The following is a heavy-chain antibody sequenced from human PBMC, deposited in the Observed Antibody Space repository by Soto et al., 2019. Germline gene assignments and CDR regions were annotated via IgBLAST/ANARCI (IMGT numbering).Heavy chain of an antibody. CDR3: ARPSTTREVAWYYFDY. J-gene: IGHJ4*02. CDR1: GYTFTSYA. Sequence: ASVKVSCKASGYTFTSYAMHWVRQAPGQRLEGMGCINAGNCNTNYSQKFQGRVTITRDTSASTAYMELSSLRSEDTAVYYCARPSTTREVAWYYFDYWGQGTLVTVSS. D-gene: IGHD5-12*01. V-gene: IGHV1-3*01. CDR2: INAGNCNT.